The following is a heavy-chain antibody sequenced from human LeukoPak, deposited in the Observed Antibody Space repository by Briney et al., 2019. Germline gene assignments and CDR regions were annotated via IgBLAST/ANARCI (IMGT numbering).Heavy chain of an antibody. V-gene: IGHV3-64D*06. CDR1: GFTFSSYE. CDR3: VKDQAGTTGNAFDI. Sequence: GGSLRLSCAASGFTFSSYEMNWVRQAPGKGLEYASAISSNGGSTYYVDSVKGRFTISRDNSKSTMYLQMNSLRGEDTAVYYCVKDQAGTTGNAFDIWGQGTVVTVSS. J-gene: IGHJ3*02. D-gene: IGHD1-1*01. CDR2: ISSNGGST.